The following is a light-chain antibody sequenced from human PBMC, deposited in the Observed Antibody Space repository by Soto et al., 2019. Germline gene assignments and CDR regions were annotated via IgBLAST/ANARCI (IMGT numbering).Light chain of an antibody. CDR1: QSISNF. CDR3: QQSHSTPLP. V-gene: IGKV1-39*01. CDR2: AAS. Sequence: DIQRTQSPSSLSASVGDRVTITCRASQSISNFLNWYQQKPGKAPKLLIYAASSLQSVVPARFSGSGSGTDFTLTISSLQLDDFATYYCQQSHSTPLPFGGGTKVEIK. J-gene: IGKJ4*01.